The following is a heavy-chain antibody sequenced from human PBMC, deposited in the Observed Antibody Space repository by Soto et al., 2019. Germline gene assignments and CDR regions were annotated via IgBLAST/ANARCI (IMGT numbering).Heavy chain of an antibody. CDR2: ISYDGSNK. D-gene: IGHD5-12*01. CDR1: GFTFSSYV. J-gene: IGHJ4*02. V-gene: IGHV3-30*18. Sequence: QVQLVESGGGVVQPGRSLRLSCAASGFTFSSYVMHWVRQAPGKGLEWVAVISYDGSNKYYADSVKGRFTISRDNSKNTLYLQMNSLRAEDTAVYYCAKDLDIVAHGGYFDYWGQGTLVTVSS. CDR3: AKDLDIVAHGGYFDY.